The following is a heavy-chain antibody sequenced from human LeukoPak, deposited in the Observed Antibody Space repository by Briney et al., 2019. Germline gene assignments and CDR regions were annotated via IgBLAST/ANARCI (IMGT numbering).Heavy chain of an antibody. CDR2: IYYSGNT. V-gene: IGHV4-39*07. CDR3: ARVSDISWFDP. CDR1: AGSISSSRYY. Sequence: SETLSLTCTVSAGSISSSRYYWGWIRQPPGKGLEWIGSIYYSGNTYYNPSLKSRVTISVDTSKNQFSLKLSSVTAADTAVYYCARVSDISWFDPWGQGTLVTVSS. D-gene: IGHD2-21*01. J-gene: IGHJ5*02.